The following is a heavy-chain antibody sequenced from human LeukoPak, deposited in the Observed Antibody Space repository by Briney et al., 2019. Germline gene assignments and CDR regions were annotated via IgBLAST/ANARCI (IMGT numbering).Heavy chain of an antibody. D-gene: IGHD2-15*01. V-gene: IGHV1-69*06. Sequence: ASVKVTCKASGGTLNSYVISWVRQAPGQGLEWMGGIIPISGTTNYAQKFQGRVTITADKSTSTAYMELSSLRSEDTAVYYCATLCCGSYYMDVWGKGTTVTVSS. CDR3: ATLCCGSYYMDV. CDR1: GGTLNSYV. J-gene: IGHJ6*03. CDR2: IIPISGTT.